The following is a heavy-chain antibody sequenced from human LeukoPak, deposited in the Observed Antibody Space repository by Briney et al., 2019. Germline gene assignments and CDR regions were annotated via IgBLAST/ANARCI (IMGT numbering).Heavy chain of an antibody. Sequence: GGSLRLSCAASGFTFSSYSMNWVRQAPGKGLEWVSYISSSSTIYYADSVKGRFTISRDNAKNSLYLQMNSLRAEDTAVYYCASMTTENYWGQGTLVTVSS. CDR1: GFTFSSYS. CDR3: ASMTTENY. CDR2: ISSSSTI. V-gene: IGHV3-48*01. J-gene: IGHJ4*02. D-gene: IGHD4-11*01.